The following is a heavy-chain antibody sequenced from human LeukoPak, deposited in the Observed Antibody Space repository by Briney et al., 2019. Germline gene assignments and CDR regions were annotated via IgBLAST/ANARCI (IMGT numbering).Heavy chain of an antibody. CDR3: ARDSTYYYDSGSSGPHYFDY. CDR1: GFTFRTYA. V-gene: IGHV3-23*01. J-gene: IGHJ4*02. D-gene: IGHD3-10*01. CDR2: ISGRGASAHFAGISGGGANT. Sequence: GGSLRLSCAASGFTFRTYAMSWVRQAPGKGLEWVSGISGRGASAHFAGISGGGANTYYADSVKGRFTISRDNSKNTVYLQMNSLRAEDTAVYYCARDSTYYYDSGSSGPHYFDYWGQGTLVTVSS.